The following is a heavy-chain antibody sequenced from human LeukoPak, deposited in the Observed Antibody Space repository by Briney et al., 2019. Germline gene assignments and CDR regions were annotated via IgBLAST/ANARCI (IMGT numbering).Heavy chain of an antibody. Sequence: PGGSLRLSCAASGFTFSSYAMHWVRQAPGKGLEWVAVISYDGSNKYYADSVKGRFTISRDNSKNTLYLQMNSLRAEDTAVYYCARDENNYYYDGMDVWGQGTTVTVSS. V-gene: IGHV3-30-3*01. CDR2: ISYDGSNK. J-gene: IGHJ6*02. D-gene: IGHD1/OR15-1a*01. CDR3: ARDENNYYYDGMDV. CDR1: GFTFSSYA.